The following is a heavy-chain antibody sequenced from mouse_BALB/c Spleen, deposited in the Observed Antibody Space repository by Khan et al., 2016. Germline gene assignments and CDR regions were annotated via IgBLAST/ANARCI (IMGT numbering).Heavy chain of an antibody. CDR2: ISYSGST. CDR3: ARGKIWTYGGGFDY. Sequence: EVELVESGPGLVKPSQSLSLTCTVTGYSITSDYAWNWIRQFPGNKLEWMGYISYSGSTSYNPSLKSRISITRDTSKNQFFLQLNSVTTEDTATYYCARGKIWTYGGGFDYWGQGTTLTVSS. CDR1: GYSITSDYA. J-gene: IGHJ2*01. V-gene: IGHV3-2*02. D-gene: IGHD1-1*01.